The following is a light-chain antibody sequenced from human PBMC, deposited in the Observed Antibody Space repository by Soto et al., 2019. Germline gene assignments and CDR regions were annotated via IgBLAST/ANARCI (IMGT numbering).Light chain of an antibody. J-gene: IGKJ5*01. CDR3: QQRSDWPPIT. Sequence: EIVLTQSPPTLSLSPCERATLSFRASQSVSNYLVWYQQKPGQAPRLLIYDASNRATGIPDRFSGSGSGTDFTLTISSLEPEDFAVYYCQQRSDWPPITFGQGTRLEIK. CDR1: QSVSNY. V-gene: IGKV3-11*01. CDR2: DAS.